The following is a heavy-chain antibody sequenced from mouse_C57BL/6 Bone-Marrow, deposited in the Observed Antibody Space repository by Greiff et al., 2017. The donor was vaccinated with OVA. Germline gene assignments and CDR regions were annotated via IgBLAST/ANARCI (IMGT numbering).Heavy chain of an antibody. J-gene: IGHJ3*01. D-gene: IGHD6-2*01. CDR1: GYTFTVYW. CDR2: ILPGSGST. Sequence: QFHLNHSGSDLIKPVSSVKLSFNSTGYTFTVYWIEWVKQRPGHGLEWIGEILPGSGSTNYNEKFKGKATFTADTSSNTAYMQLSSLTTEDSAIYYCARCSLRPAWFAYWGQGTLVTVSA. CDR3: ARCSLRPAWFAY. V-gene: IGHV1-9*01.